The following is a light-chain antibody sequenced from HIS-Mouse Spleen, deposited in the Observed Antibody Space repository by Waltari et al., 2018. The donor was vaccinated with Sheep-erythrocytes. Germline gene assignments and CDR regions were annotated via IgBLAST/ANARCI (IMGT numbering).Light chain of an antibody. CDR2: EVS. CDR1: SSDVGGYNY. J-gene: IGLJ1*01. Sequence: QSALTQPPSASGSPGQSVTISCTGTSSDVGGYNYVSWYQQHPGNAPKLMIYEVSRRPSGVPGRFSGSKSGNTASLTVSGLQAEDEADYYCSSYAGSNNYVFGTGTKVTVL. CDR3: SSYAGSNNYV. V-gene: IGLV2-8*01.